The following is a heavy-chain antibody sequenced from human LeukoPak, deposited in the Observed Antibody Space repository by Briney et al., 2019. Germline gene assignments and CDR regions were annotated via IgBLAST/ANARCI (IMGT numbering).Heavy chain of an antibody. J-gene: IGHJ6*03. Sequence: KPGGSLRLSCAASGFTFSSYSMNWVRQAPGKGLEWVSSISSSSSYIYYADSVKGRFTISRDNAKNSLYLQMNSLRAEDTAVYYCARVRSTPHGYMDIWGKGTTVTVSS. D-gene: IGHD3-3*01. V-gene: IGHV3-21*01. CDR3: ARVRSTPHGYMDI. CDR1: GFTFSSYS. CDR2: ISSSSSYI.